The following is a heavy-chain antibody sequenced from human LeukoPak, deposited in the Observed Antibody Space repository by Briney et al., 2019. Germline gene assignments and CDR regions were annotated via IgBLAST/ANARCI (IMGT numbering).Heavy chain of an antibody. CDR1: GFTFSSYG. CDR2: IWYDGSNK. V-gene: IGHV3-33*01. Sequence: GGSLRLSCAASGFTFSSYGMHWVRQAPGKGLEWVAVIWYDGSNKYYADSVKGRFTISRGNSKNTLYLQMNSLRAEDTAVYYCARGGPRYCSGGTCYLDNWGQGTLVTVSS. CDR3: ARGGPRYCSGGTCYLDN. D-gene: IGHD2-15*01. J-gene: IGHJ4*02.